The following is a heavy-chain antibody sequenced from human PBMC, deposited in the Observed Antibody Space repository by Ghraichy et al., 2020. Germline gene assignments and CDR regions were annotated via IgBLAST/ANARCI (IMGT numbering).Heavy chain of an antibody. CDR1: GGTFSSYA. D-gene: IGHD6-19*01. CDR2: IIPILGIA. V-gene: IGHV1-69*04. Sequence: SVKVSCKASGGTFSSYAISWVRQAPGQGLEWMGRIIPILGIANYAQKFQGRVTITADKSTSTAYMELSSLRSEDTAVYYCARSHGSSGWYHYFDYWGQGTLVTVSS. J-gene: IGHJ4*02. CDR3: ARSHGSSGWYHYFDY.